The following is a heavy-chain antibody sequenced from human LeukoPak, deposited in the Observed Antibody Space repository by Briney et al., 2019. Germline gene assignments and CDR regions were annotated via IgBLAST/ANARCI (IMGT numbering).Heavy chain of an antibody. CDR1: GYSISCGYY. CDR3: ARLGGGIGAFDI. D-gene: IGHD3-16*01. Sequence: SETVSLTCAVSGYSISCGYYWGWIRPPPGKGLGWIGRIYHSGSTYYNPSLKSRVTISVDTSKNQFSLKLSSVTAADTAVYYCARLGGGIGAFDIWGQGTMVTVSS. V-gene: IGHV4-38-2*01. CDR2: IYHSGST. J-gene: IGHJ3*02.